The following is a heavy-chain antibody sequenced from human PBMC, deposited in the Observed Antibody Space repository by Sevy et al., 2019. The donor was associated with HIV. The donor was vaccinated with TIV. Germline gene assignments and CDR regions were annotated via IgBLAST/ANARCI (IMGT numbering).Heavy chain of an antibody. Sequence: ASVKVSCKASGGTFSSYAISWVRQAPGQGLEWMGGIIPIFGTANYAQKFQGGVPITADESTCTAYMGLSSLRSEDTAVYYCARGGIAAAGTNSWFDPWGQGTLVTVSS. CDR2: IIPIFGTA. D-gene: IGHD6-13*01. J-gene: IGHJ5*02. V-gene: IGHV1-69*13. CDR1: GGTFSSYA. CDR3: ARGGIAAAGTNSWFDP.